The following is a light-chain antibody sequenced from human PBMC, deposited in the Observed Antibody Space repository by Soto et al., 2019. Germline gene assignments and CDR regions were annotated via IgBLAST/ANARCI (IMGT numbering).Light chain of an antibody. CDR1: QSVLYSSHNQNY. Sequence: DIVMTQSPDSLAVSLGERATINCKSSQSVLYSSHNQNYLAWYQQKPGQPPKLLIYWASTRESGVPDRFSGSGSGTDFTLTISSLQAEDGAVYYCQQCDRPRYTFGQGTKLEIK. J-gene: IGKJ2*01. CDR3: QQCDRPRYT. V-gene: IGKV4-1*01. CDR2: WAS.